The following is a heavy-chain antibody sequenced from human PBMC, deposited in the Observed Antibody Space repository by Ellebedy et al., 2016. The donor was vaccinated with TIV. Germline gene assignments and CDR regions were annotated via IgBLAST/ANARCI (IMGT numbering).Heavy chain of an antibody. CDR3: AREGYSGYAAGIDY. D-gene: IGHD5-12*01. CDR1: DISFSGNY. V-gene: IGHV4-34*01. CDR2: ISHSGGT. J-gene: IGHJ4*02. Sequence: SETLSLTXVVSDISFSGNYWSWIRQSPGKGLEWIGEISHSGGTNYNPSLKSRLTISLDTSKRQFSLKLSFATAADTAVYYCAREGYSGYAAGIDYWGQGSLVTVSS.